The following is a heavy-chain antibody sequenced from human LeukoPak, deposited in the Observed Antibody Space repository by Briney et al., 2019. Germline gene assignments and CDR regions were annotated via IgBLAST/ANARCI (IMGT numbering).Heavy chain of an antibody. V-gene: IGHV1-2*02. CDR3: AREVTAIPGYFDY. Sequence: ASVKVSCKASGYTFTGYYMHWVRQAPGQGLEWMGWINPNSGGTNYAQKFQGRVTMTRDTSISTAYMELSRLRSDDTAVYYCAREVTAIPGYFDYWGQGTLVTVSS. J-gene: IGHJ4*02. CDR1: GYTFTGYY. D-gene: IGHD2-21*02. CDR2: INPNSGGT.